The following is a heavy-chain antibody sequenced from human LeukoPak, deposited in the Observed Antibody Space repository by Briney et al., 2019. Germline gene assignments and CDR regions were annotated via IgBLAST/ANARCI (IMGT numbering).Heavy chain of an antibody. CDR3: ASSPCSGDSCYRFDF. CDR1: GASISSSYW. D-gene: IGHD2-15*01. Sequence: PSGTLSLTCAVSGASISSSYWWSWVRQPPGKGLEWIGEIHHSGSTKYNPSLKSRVTISVDKSKNQFSLKLNSVTAADTAVYYCASSPCSGDSCYRFDFWGQGTQVTVSS. CDR2: IHHSGST. J-gene: IGHJ4*02. V-gene: IGHV4-4*02.